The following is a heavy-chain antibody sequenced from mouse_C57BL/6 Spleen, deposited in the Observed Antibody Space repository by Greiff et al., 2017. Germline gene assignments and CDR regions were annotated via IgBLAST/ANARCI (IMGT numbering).Heavy chain of an antibody. Sequence: EVKLLESGPELVKPGASVKISCKASGYSFTGYYMNWVKQSPEKSLEWIGAINPRTGGTTYNQKFKAKATLTVDKSSSTAYMQLKSLTSEDSAVYYCARSLSGYLAYWGQGTLVTVSA. CDR3: ARSLSGYLAY. J-gene: IGHJ3*01. V-gene: IGHV1-42*01. CDR1: GYSFTGYY. CDR2: INPRTGGT. D-gene: IGHD3-2*02.